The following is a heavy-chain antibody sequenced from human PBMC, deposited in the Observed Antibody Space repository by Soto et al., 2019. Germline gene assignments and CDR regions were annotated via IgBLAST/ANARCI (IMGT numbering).Heavy chain of an antibody. CDR2: INHSGST. D-gene: IGHD1-1*01. V-gene: IGHV4-34*01. Sequence: SETLSLTCAVYGGSFSGYYWSWIRQPPGKGLEWIGEINHSGSTNYNPSLKSRVTISVDTSKNQFSLKLSSVTAADTAVYYCARRRALTGLRYNWFDPWGQGTLVTV. J-gene: IGHJ5*02. CDR1: GGSFSGYY. CDR3: ARRRALTGLRYNWFDP.